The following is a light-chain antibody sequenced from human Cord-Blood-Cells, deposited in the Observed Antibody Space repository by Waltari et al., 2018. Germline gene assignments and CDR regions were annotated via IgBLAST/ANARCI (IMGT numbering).Light chain of an antibody. V-gene: IGLV2-23*01. Sequence: QSALTQPASVSGSPGQSITISCTETSSDVGSYNLVSWYQQHPGKAPKLMIYEGSKRHSGVSNRFSGSKSGNTASLTISGLQAEDEADYYCCSYAGSSFWVFGGGTKLTVL. CDR2: EGS. CDR3: CSYAGSSFWV. J-gene: IGLJ3*02. CDR1: SSDVGSYNL.